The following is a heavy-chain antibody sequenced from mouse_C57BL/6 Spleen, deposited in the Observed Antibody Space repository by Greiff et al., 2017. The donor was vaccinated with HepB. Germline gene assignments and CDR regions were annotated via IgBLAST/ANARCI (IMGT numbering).Heavy chain of an antibody. CDR3: ARGDDYYGSRGYFDV. CDR1: GYTFTDYY. CDR2: IYPGSGNT. J-gene: IGHJ1*03. D-gene: IGHD1-1*01. V-gene: IGHV1-76*01. Sequence: VHLVESGAELVRPGASVKLSCKASGYTFTDYYINWVKQRPGQGLEWIARIYPGSGNTYYNEKFKGKATLTAEKSSSTAYMQLSSLTSEDSAVYFCARGDDYYGSRGYFDVWGTGTTVTVSS.